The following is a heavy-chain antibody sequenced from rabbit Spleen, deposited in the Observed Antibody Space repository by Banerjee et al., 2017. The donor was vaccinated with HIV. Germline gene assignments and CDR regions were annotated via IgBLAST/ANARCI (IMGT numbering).Heavy chain of an antibody. CDR3: ARDLAGVIGWNFNL. CDR2: IYAGSTGTT. Sequence: QSLVESGGDLDKPGASLILTCTASGFSFGSVSWIYWVRQAPGKGLEWIGTIYAGSTGTTDYATWAKGRFTISKTSSTTVTLQMTSLTAAGTATYFCARDLAGVIGWNFNLWGQGTLVT. CDR1: GFSFGSVSW. D-gene: IGHD4-1*01. J-gene: IGHJ4*01. V-gene: IGHV1S40*01.